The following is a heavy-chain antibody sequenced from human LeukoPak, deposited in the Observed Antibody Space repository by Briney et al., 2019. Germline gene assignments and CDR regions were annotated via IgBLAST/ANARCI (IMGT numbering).Heavy chain of an antibody. D-gene: IGHD2-2*02. CDR2: IYSGGST. V-gene: IGHV3-53*01. Sequence: GGSLRLSCAASGSTVSSNYMSWVRQAPGKGLEWVSVIYSGGSTYYADSVKGRFTISRDNSKNTLYLQMNSLRAEDTAVYYCARFIGYCSSTNCYNHGMDVWGQGTTVTVSS. CDR3: ARFIGYCSSTNCYNHGMDV. J-gene: IGHJ6*02. CDR1: GSTVSSNY.